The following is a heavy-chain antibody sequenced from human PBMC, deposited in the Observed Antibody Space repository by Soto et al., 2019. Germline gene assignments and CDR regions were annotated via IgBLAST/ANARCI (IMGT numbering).Heavy chain of an antibody. Sequence: EVQLLESGGGLVQPGGSLRLSCAASGFTFSSYAMSWVRQAPGKGLEWVSAISGSGGSTYYADSVKGRFTISRDNSKNTLYLQMNSLXAEDXXXXXCAKDPGVGATLHNFDYWGQGTLVTVSS. J-gene: IGHJ4*02. V-gene: IGHV3-23*01. CDR1: GFTFSSYA. CDR3: AKDPGVGATLHNFDY. D-gene: IGHD1-26*01. CDR2: ISGSGGST.